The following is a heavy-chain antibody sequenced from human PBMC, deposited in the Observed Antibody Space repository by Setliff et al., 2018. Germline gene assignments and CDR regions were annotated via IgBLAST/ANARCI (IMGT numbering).Heavy chain of an antibody. Sequence: ASVKVSCKASGYTSINYGISWVRQAPGQGLEWMGWISGSTDNTNYAQKFRGRVALTKDTSTNTKYMELRSLRSDDTAVYYCARSPPTVVVTAIQAIFDYWGQGTLVTVSS. CDR3: ARSPPTVVVTAIQAIFDY. J-gene: IGHJ4*02. V-gene: IGHV1-18*01. CDR1: GYTSINYG. CDR2: ISGSTDNT. D-gene: IGHD2-21*02.